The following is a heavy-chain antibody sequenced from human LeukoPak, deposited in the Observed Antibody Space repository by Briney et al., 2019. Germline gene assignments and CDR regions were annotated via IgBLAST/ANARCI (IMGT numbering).Heavy chain of an antibody. V-gene: IGHV1-69*01. Sequence: ASVKVSCKASGVTFSSYAFSLVRHAPGQGLEWMGGVIPIFGTANYAQKFQGRVTITADESKSTTYMELSRLRSEDTALSYCAREQTRGWPYWGQGTLVTVSA. CDR3: AREQTRGWPY. CDR1: GVTFSSYA. CDR2: VIPIFGTA. J-gene: IGHJ4*02. D-gene: IGHD6-19*01.